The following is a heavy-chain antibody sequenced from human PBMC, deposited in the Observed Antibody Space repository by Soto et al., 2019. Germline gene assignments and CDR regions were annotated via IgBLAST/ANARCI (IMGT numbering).Heavy chain of an antibody. CDR2: TYYRSKWYN. Sequence: SQTLSLTCAISGDSVSSNSAAWNWIRQSPSRGLEWLGRTYYRSKWYNGYAVSVKSRITINPDTSKNQFSLQLNSVTPEDTAVYYCARDRAAAGIYYYYGMDVWGQGTTVTVSS. CDR3: ARDRAAAGIYYYYGMDV. CDR1: GDSVSSNSAA. J-gene: IGHJ6*02. V-gene: IGHV6-1*01. D-gene: IGHD6-13*01.